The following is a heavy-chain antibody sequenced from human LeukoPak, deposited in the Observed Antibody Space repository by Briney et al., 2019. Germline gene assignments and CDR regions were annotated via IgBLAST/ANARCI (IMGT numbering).Heavy chain of an antibody. Sequence: SGGSLRLSCAASGFTFSSYAMHWVRQAPGKGLEWVAVISYDGSNKYYADSVKGRFTISRDNSKNTLYLQMNSLRAEDTAVYYCAKDLGSGLGAYWGQGTLVTVSS. CDR3: AKDLGSGLGAY. J-gene: IGHJ4*02. V-gene: IGHV3-30-3*01. CDR2: ISYDGSNK. CDR1: GFTFSSYA. D-gene: IGHD5-12*01.